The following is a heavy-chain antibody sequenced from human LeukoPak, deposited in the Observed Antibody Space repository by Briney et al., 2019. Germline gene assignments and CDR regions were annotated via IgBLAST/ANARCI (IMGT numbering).Heavy chain of an antibody. CDR2: IRGSGTTI. V-gene: IGHV3-48*01. D-gene: IGHD2-2*01. Sequence: GGSLRLSCAASEFIFSSHWMSWVRQAPGKGLEWISYIRGSGTTIYYADSVKGRFTISRDNARNSLYLQMDSLRAEGTAVYFCARDSRSHCGTDACYGPYFDYWGQGTLVTVSS. CDR3: ARDSRSHCGTDACYGPYFDY. CDR1: EFIFSSHW. J-gene: IGHJ4*02.